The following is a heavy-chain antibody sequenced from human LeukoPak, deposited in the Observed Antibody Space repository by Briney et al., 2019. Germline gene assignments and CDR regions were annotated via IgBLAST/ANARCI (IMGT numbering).Heavy chain of an antibody. V-gene: IGHV1-2*02. CDR1: GYTLTGYY. Sequence: ASVKVSCKASGYTLTGYYMHWVRQAPGQGLEWMGWINPNSGVTNYSQKFQGRVTMTRDTSITTAYMELSRLRPDDTAVYYCARMIPQYFGSGSYDAFDIWGQGTMVTVSS. CDR2: INPNSGVT. CDR3: ARMIPQYFGSGSYDAFDI. J-gene: IGHJ3*02. D-gene: IGHD3-10*01.